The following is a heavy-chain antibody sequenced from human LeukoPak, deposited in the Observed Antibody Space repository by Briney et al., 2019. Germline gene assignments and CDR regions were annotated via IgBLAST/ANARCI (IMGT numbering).Heavy chain of an antibody. D-gene: IGHD5-18*01. J-gene: IGHJ4*02. CDR3: ARAGAAMGLSFGGY. CDR2: INPNSGGT. CDR1: GYTFTGYY. Sequence: ASVKVSCKASGYTFTGYYMHWVRQAPGQGLEWMGWINPNSGGTNYAQKFQGRVTMTKDTSISTAYMELSRLRSDDTAVYYCARAGAAMGLSFGGYWGQGTLVTVSS. V-gene: IGHV1-2*02.